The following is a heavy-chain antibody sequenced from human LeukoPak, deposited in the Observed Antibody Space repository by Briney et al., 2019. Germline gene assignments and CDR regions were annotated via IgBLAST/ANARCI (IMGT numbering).Heavy chain of an antibody. D-gene: IGHD1-26*01. CDR1: GGSMSTYS. J-gene: IGHJ4*02. Sequence: SETLSLTCTVSGGSMSTYSWSWVRQPAGKELEWIGRIYTSGSTSYNPSLKSRVTMSIDTSKKQFSLKLSSVSAADTAVYYCAAGGGDYWGQGTLVTVAS. CDR2: IYTSGST. CDR3: AAGGGDY. V-gene: IGHV4-4*07.